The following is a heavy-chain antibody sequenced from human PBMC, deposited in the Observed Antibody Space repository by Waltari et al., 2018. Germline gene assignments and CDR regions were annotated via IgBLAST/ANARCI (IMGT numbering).Heavy chain of an antibody. CDR2: ITSRRTNT. V-gene: IGHV3-21*01. Sequence: EGRLVESGGGLVKPGGSLRLSCEASGFSFSAYTMNWVCQAPGKGLEWVSSITSRRTNTYYADPVNGRFTISRDNTKNSLYLQMNSLRAEDTAVYYCARDWGSGYVYELDYWGQGTLVTVSS. J-gene: IGHJ4*02. D-gene: IGHD3-22*01. CDR3: ARDWGSGYVYELDY. CDR1: GFSFSAYT.